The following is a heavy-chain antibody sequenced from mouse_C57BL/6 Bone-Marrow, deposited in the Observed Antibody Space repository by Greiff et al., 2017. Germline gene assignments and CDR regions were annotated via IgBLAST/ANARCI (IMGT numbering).Heavy chain of an antibody. Sequence: QVQLQKSGPGLVQPSQSLSITCTVSGFSLTSYGVHWVRQSPGKGLEWLGVIWSGGSTDYNAAFISRLSISKDNSKSQVFFKMNSLQADDTAIYYCARNPLFITTVVPYFDYWGQGTTLTVSS. J-gene: IGHJ2*01. CDR3: ARNPLFITTVVPYFDY. CDR1: GFSLTSYG. V-gene: IGHV2-2*01. D-gene: IGHD1-1*01. CDR2: IWSGGST.